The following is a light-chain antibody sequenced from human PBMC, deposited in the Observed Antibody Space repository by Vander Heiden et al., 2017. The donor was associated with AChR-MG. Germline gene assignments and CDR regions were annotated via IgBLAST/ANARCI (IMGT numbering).Light chain of an antibody. V-gene: IGKV1-39*01. CDR2: SAA. Sequence: DIPVTQSPSSLSASVGDTVTMTCRASHSISVYLNWYQQHPGRAPKLLLFSAALLQTGVPSRFRGSASGTEFTLTISSLEPEDFATYYCQQSYSASWTFGQGTKVEMK. CDR1: HSISVY. J-gene: IGKJ1*01. CDR3: QQSYSASWT.